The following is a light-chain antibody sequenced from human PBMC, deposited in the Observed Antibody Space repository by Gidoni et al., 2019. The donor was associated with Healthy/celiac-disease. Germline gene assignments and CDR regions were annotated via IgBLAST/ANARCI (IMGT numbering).Light chain of an antibody. V-gene: IGKV3-20*01. CDR3: QQYGSSPPMYT. CDR1: QSVSSSY. Sequence: IVLTQSPGTLSLSPGERATLSCRHSQSVSSSYLAWYQQKPGQAPRLLIYGASNRATGIPDRFSGSGSGTDFTLTISRLEPEDVAVYYCQQYGSSPPMYTFGQGTKLEIK. J-gene: IGKJ2*01. CDR2: GAS.